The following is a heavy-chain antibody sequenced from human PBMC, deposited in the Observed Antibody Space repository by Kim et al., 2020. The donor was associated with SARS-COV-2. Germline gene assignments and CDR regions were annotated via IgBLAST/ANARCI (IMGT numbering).Heavy chain of an antibody. D-gene: IGHD6-13*01. J-gene: IGHJ5*01. Sequence: SETLSLTCTVSGGSISSSSYYWGWIRQPPGKGLEWTGSIYYSGSTYYNPSLKRRVTISVDTSKNQFSLKLSLVTAADTAEYYCARGSRKVLVQDAYNWF. CDR3: ARGSRKVLVQDAYNWF. V-gene: IGHV4-39*01. CDR1: GGSISSSSYY. CDR2: IYYSGST.